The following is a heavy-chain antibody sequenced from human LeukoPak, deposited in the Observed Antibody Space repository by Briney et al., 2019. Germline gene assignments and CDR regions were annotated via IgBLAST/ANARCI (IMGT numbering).Heavy chain of an antibody. V-gene: IGHV3-23*01. J-gene: IGHJ4*02. CDR1: GFTFSTYA. D-gene: IGHD6-6*01. CDR3: AKRTGSSSYYFDY. CDR2: ISGGGDYI. Sequence: GGSLRLSCVASGFTFSTYAMTWVRRAPGKGLEWVSAISGGGDYIYYGDSVKGRFTSYRDNSKRTLYLQITYLRAEDTAVYYCAKRTGSSSYYFDYWGQGTLVTVSS.